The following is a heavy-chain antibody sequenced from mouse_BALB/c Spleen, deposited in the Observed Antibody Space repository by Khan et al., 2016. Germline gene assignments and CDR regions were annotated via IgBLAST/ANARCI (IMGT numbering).Heavy chain of an antibody. D-gene: IGHD1-1*01. J-gene: IGHJ2*01. Sequence: QVQLKQSGAELARPGASVKLSCKASGYTFTSYWMQWVKKRPGQGLEWIGAIYPGDGDTRYTQKFKGKATLTADKSSSTAYMQLSSLASEDSAVSYCASYSGSSYAYFAYWGQCTTLTVSS. CDR2: IYPGDGDT. CDR3: ASYSGSSYAYFAY. CDR1: GYTFTSYW. V-gene: IGHV1-87*01.